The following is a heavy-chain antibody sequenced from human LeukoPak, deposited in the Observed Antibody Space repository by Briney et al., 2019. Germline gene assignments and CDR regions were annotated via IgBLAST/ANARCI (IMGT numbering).Heavy chain of an antibody. Sequence: PTGGSLRLSCVVSGFTVSNNYMSWVRQAPRKGLEWVSLIYSGGSTYYADSVKGRFTISRDNSKNTLYLQMNSLRAEDTAVYYCAKDFGMLRSSWYEYWGQGTLVTVSS. D-gene: IGHD6-13*01. J-gene: IGHJ4*02. CDR3: AKDFGMLRSSWYEY. CDR1: GFTVSNNY. CDR2: IYSGGST. V-gene: IGHV3-53*01.